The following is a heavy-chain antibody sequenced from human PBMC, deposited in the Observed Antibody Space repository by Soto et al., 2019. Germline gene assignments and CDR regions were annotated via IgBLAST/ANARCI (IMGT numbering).Heavy chain of an antibody. CDR3: ASSGAREGDWLDP. J-gene: IGHJ5*02. Sequence: PSETLSLTCTVSGGSIRRRGYYWSWIRHRPGEGLQWIGFFYYSGITDYNPSLRSRAVISADTSTNQVFLQLSSVTAADTAVYYCASSGAREGDWLDPWGQGTQVTVSS. CDR2: FYYSGIT. V-gene: IGHV4-31*03. D-gene: IGHD3-16*01. CDR1: GGSIRRRGYY.